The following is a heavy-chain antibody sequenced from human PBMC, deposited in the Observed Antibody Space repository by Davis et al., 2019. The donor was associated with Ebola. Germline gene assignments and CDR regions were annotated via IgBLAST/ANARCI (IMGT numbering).Heavy chain of an antibody. CDR2: ISGYNGNT. CDR1: GYTFTRYG. J-gene: IGHJ4*02. D-gene: IGHD6-13*01. V-gene: IGHV1-18*01. Sequence: ASVKVSCKASGYTFTRYGISWMRQAPGQGLQWVGWISGYNGNTKYGQKFQGRVAVTTDRSTNTVYMELRSLRSDDTDIYYCARDWGDYPGIAAAGNDYWGQGTLVTVSS. CDR3: ARDWGDYPGIAAAGNDY.